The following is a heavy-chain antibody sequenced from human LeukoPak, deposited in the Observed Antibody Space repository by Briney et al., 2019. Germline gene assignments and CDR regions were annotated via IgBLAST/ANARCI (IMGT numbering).Heavy chain of an antibody. CDR3: ARAGQWGYYYYYYTDV. CDR1: GGSFSGYY. Sequence: SETLSLTCAVYGGSFSGYYWSWIRQPPGKGLEWIGEINHSGSTNYNPSLKSRVTISVDTSKNQFSLKLSSVTAADTAVYYCARAGQWGYYYYYYTDVWGKGTTVTVSS. D-gene: IGHD1-26*01. CDR2: INHSGST. V-gene: IGHV4-34*01. J-gene: IGHJ6*03.